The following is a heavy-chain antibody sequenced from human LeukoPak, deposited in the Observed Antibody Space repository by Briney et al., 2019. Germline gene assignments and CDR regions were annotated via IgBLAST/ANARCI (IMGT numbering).Heavy chain of an antibody. CDR1: GYTFTSYG. J-gene: IGHJ6*02. V-gene: IGHV1-18*01. D-gene: IGHD3-10*01. CDR3: ARDSELLWFGELSSRGEDRYGMDV. Sequence: ASVKVSCKASGYTFTSYGVSWVRQAPGQGLEWMGWISPYNGNTNYAQKLQGRVTMTTDTSTSTAYMELRSLRSDDTAVYYCARDSELLWFGELSSRGEDRYGMDVWGQGTTVTVSS. CDR2: ISPYNGNT.